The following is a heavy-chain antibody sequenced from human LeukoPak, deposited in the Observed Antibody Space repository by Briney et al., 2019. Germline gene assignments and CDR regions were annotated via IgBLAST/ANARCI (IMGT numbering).Heavy chain of an antibody. Sequence: GGSLRLSCAASGFTFSSYAMSWVRQTPGKGLEWVSAISGSGGSTYYADSVKGRFTISRDNSKNTLYLQMNSLRAEDTAVYYCARFAFSGYYDYYFDYWGQGTLVTVSS. CDR1: GFTFSSYA. D-gene: IGHD3-22*01. CDR3: ARFAFSGYYDYYFDY. J-gene: IGHJ4*02. CDR2: ISGSGGST. V-gene: IGHV3-23*01.